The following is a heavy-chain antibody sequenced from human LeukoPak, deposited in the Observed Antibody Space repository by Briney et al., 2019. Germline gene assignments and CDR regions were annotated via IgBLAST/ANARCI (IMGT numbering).Heavy chain of an antibody. V-gene: IGHV1-18*01. CDR1: GYTFTSYD. CDR2: ISAYNGNT. J-gene: IGHJ4*02. D-gene: IGHD2-8*01. Sequence: ASVKVSCKASGYTFTSYDISWVRQAPGQGLEWMGWISAYNGNTNYAQKLQGRVTMNTDTSTSTAYMELRSLRSDDTAVYYCARDWSGGIVPSLNYWGQGTLVTVSS. CDR3: ARDWSGGIVPSLNY.